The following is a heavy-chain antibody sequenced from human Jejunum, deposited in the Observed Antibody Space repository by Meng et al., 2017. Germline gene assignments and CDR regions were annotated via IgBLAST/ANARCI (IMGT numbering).Heavy chain of an antibody. CDR3: ARWTPTRTGYYFDY. D-gene: IGHD1-14*01. CDR2: IYSSGST. CDR1: GGSISSYY. V-gene: IGHV4-59*01. Sequence: QVQLQESGPGLVKPSETLSLTCTVSGGSISSYYWGWIRQSSGKGLGWIGYIYSSGSTNYNPSLKSRVTISVDTSKNQFSLKVSSVTAADTAVYYCARWTPTRTGYYFDYWGQGTLVTVSS. J-gene: IGHJ4*02.